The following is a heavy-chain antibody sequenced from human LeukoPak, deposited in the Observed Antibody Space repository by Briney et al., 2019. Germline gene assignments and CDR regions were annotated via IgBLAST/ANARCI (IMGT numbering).Heavy chain of an antibody. D-gene: IGHD4-23*01. J-gene: IGHJ4*02. CDR1: GGTFSSYA. CDR2: IIPIFGTA. V-gene: IGHV1-69*13. Sequence: GASVTVSCKASGGTFSSYAISWVRQAPGQELEWMGGIIPIFGTANYAQKFQGRVTITADESTSTAYMELSSLRSEDTAVYYCASLDYGGTGDYWGQGTLVTVSS. CDR3: ASLDYGGTGDY.